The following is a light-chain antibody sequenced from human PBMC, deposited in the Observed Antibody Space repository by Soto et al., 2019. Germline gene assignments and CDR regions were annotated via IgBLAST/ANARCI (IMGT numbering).Light chain of an antibody. V-gene: IGLV2-8*01. CDR3: GSYARSNNGV. Sequence: QSALTQPPSASGSPGQSVTISCTGTSSDIGGYNFVSWYQQHPGKAPKLMIYEVNKRPSGVPDRFSASKSDNTASLTVSGLQAEDEADYYCGSYARSNNGVFGGGTQLTVL. J-gene: IGLJ3*02. CDR1: SSDIGGYNF. CDR2: EVN.